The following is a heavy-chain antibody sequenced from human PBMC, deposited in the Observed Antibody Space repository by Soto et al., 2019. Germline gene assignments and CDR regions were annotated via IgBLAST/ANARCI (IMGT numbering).Heavy chain of an antibody. Sequence: PGGSLRLSCAASGFTFSSYAMSWVRQAPGKGLEWVSAISGSGGSTYYADSVKGRFTISRDNSKNTLYLQMNSLRAEDTAVYYRAKDSRSGWYRPYYFDYWGQGTLVTVSS. CDR2: ISGSGGST. CDR3: AKDSRSGWYRPYYFDY. V-gene: IGHV3-23*01. J-gene: IGHJ4*02. CDR1: GFTFSSYA. D-gene: IGHD6-19*01.